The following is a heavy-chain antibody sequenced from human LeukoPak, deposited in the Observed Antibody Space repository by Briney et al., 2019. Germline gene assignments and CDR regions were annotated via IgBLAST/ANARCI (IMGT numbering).Heavy chain of an antibody. CDR2: ISGSGGST. V-gene: IGHV3-23*01. J-gene: IGHJ4*02. CDR3: AKALGVNYFDY. CDR1: GFTFGSYA. Sequence: GGSLRLSCAASGFTFGSYAMSWVRQAPGKGLEWVSSISGSGGSTYYADSVKGRFTFSRDSSMNTLYLQMNSLRAEDTAVYYCAKALGVNYFDYWGQGTLVTVSS. D-gene: IGHD7-27*01.